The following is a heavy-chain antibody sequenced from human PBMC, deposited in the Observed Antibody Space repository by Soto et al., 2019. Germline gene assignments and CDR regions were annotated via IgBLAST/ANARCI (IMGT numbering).Heavy chain of an antibody. CDR1: RGSIITSYY. Sequence: PSETLSLTCSVSRGSIITSYYWGWFRQPPGKGLEWIGAIYYSGSAYYNPSLKSRVTIFVDTSKSQSSLMLGSVTAADTAVYYCARHDWARFYGMDVWGQGTTVT. CDR3: ARHDWARFYGMDV. D-gene: IGHD2-21*01. V-gene: IGHV4-39*01. J-gene: IGHJ6*02. CDR2: IYYSGSA.